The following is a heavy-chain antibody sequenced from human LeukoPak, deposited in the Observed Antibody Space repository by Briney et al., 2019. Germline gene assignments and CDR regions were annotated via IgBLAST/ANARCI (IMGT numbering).Heavy chain of an antibody. J-gene: IGHJ5*02. D-gene: IGHD6-13*01. CDR1: GYTLTELS. CDR2: FDPEDGET. CDR3: ATLGLDSSSWHGYVNWFDP. V-gene: IGHV1-24*01. Sequence: ASVKVSCKVSGYTLTELSMHWVRQAPGKGLGWMGGFDPEDGETIYAQKFQGRVTMTEDTSTDTAYMELSSLRSEDTAVYYCATLGLDSSSWHGYVNWFDPWGQGTLVTVSS.